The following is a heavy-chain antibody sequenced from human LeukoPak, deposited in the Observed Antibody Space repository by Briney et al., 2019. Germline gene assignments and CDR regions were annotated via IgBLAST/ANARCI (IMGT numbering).Heavy chain of an antibody. CDR2: IYYSGST. J-gene: IGHJ4*02. CDR3: ARTPTGGAVAAYFDY. CDR1: GGSISSYY. Sequence: PSETLSLTCTVSGGSISSYYWSWIRQPPGKGLEWIGYIYYSGSTNYNPSLKSRVTISVDASKNQFSLKLSSVTAADTAVYYCARTPTGGAVAAYFDYWGQGTLVTVSS. D-gene: IGHD6-19*01. V-gene: IGHV4-59*01.